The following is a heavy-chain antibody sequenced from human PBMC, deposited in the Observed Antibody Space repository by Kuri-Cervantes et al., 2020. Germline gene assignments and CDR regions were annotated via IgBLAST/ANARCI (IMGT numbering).Heavy chain of an antibody. CDR3: AHTEGYSLKYNWFDP. D-gene: IGHD3-22*01. Sequence: SGPTLVKPTQTLTLTCTFSGFSLSTSGVGVGWIRQPPGKALEWLALIYWNDGKRYSPSLKSRLTITKDTSKNQVVLTMTNMDPVDTATYYCAHTEGYSLKYNWFDPWGQGTLVTVSS. V-gene: IGHV2-5*01. CDR2: IYWNDGK. J-gene: IGHJ5*02. CDR1: GFSLSTSGVG.